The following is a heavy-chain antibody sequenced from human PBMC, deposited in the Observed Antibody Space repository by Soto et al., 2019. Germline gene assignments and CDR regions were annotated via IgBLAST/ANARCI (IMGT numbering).Heavy chain of an antibody. V-gene: IGHV1-18*01. CDR3: ARRGYSGYDDFDS. CDR1: GYTFTGFV. D-gene: IGHD5-12*01. CDR2: ISAYTGNT. J-gene: IGHJ4*02. Sequence: QVQLVQSGAEVKKPGASVKVSCKASGYTFTGFVFSWVRPARGQGLGWMGWISAYTGNTNYAQKLQGRVTMTTYPSTSTAYMELRSLRSDDTAVYYCARRGYSGYDDFDSWGQGTLVTVSS.